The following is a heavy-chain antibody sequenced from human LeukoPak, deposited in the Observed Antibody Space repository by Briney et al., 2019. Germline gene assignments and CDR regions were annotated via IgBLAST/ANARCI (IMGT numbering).Heavy chain of an antibody. J-gene: IGHJ4*02. V-gene: IGHV3-7*01. CDR2: INQNGVEM. CDR3: ARDFGSAAAIYEY. Sequence: GGSLRLSCATSGFTFTNYWMTWVRQAPGKGLEWVANINQNGVEMYYVESVKGRFTISRDSGRNSLFLQMNSLRAEDTAVYYCARDFGSAAAIYEYWGQGTLVPVSS. D-gene: IGHD6-13*01. CDR1: GFTFTNYW.